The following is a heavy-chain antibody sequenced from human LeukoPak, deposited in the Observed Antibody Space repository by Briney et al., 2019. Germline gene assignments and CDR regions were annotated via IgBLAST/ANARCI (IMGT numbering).Heavy chain of an antibody. V-gene: IGHV4-59*01. J-gene: IGHJ5*02. CDR2: IYYSGST. CDR3: ARGIAVARSFNP. CDR1: GGSISSYY. D-gene: IGHD6-19*01. Sequence: KPSETLSLTCTVSGGSISSYYWSWIRQPPGKGLEWIGYIYYSGSTNYNPSLKSRVTISVDTSKNQFSLKLSSVTAADTAVYYCARGIAVARSFNPWGQGTLVTVS.